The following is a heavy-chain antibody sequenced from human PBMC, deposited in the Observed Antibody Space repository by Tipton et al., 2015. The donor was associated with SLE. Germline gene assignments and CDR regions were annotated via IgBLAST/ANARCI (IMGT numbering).Heavy chain of an antibody. CDR1: GGSFSGYY. Sequence: LRLSCAVYGGSFSGYYWSWIRQPPGKGLEGIGGINHSGSTNYNPSLKSRVTISVDTSKNQFSLKLSSVTAADTAVYYCARHMRRRWGSGMAAKIDAFDIWGQGTMVTVSS. CDR2: INHSGST. D-gene: IGHD4-23*01. J-gene: IGHJ3*02. V-gene: IGHV4-34*01. CDR3: ARHMRRRWGSGMAAKIDAFDI.